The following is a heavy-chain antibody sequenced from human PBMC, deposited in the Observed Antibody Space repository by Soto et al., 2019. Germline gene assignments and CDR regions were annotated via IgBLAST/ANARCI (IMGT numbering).Heavy chain of an antibody. CDR3: ARYTYTSRYSYFGMDV. CDR2: IRSKTYGVTT. D-gene: IGHD6-13*01. Sequence: ESGGSLVNPGRSLRLSCSTSGFTFGDYAISWFRQAPGKGLEWVGVIRSKTYGVTTDYAASVKGRFAISRDDSKSTAYLQMNSVTTEDTAVYFCARYTYTSRYSYFGMDVWGHGTTVTVSS. V-gene: IGHV3-49*05. J-gene: IGHJ6*02. CDR1: GFTFGDYA.